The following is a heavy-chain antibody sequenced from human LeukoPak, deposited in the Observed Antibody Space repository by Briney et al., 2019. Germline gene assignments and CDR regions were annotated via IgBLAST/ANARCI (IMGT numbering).Heavy chain of an antibody. D-gene: IGHD4-23*01. Sequence: GGSLRLSCAASGFTFSSYEMNWVRQAPGKGLEWVSYISSSGSDIYYAGSVKGRFTISRDNAKNSLYLQMNSLRVEDTALYYCARDRGVYGGNSYRFDYWGQGTLVTVSS. CDR1: GFTFSSYE. V-gene: IGHV3-48*03. J-gene: IGHJ4*02. CDR3: ARDRGVYGGNSYRFDY. CDR2: ISSSGSDI.